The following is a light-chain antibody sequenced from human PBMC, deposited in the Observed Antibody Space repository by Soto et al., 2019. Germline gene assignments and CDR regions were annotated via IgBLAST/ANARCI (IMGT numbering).Light chain of an antibody. CDR3: QQYHNWPT. CDR1: QSISTN. Sequence: EIVMGQSPAALSVSPGERATLSCRASQSISTNLAWYQQNPGQAPRLLISGASTRATGIPARFSGSGSGTEFTLTISSLQSEDFALYYCQQYHNWPTFGQGTRLEIK. CDR2: GAS. J-gene: IGKJ5*01. V-gene: IGKV3-15*01.